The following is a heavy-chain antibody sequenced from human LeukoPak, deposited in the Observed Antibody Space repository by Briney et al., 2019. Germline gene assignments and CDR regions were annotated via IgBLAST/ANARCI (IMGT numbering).Heavy chain of an antibody. CDR2: IYHTGTP. CDR3: ARREDYMDV. J-gene: IGHJ6*03. Sequence: PSETLSLTCDVSVYSISSGYSWGWIRQPPGKGLEWIGSIYHTGTPYYNPSLKSRFTISVATSKTQFSLKMTSVTAAGMAVYYWARREDYMDVWGEGTAVTVSS. V-gene: IGHV4-38-2*01. CDR1: VYSISSGYS.